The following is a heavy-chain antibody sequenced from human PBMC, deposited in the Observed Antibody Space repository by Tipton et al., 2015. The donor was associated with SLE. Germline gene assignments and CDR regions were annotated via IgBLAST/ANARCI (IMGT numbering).Heavy chain of an antibody. V-gene: IGHV4-34*01. J-gene: IGHJ4*02. CDR1: GGSFSGYY. CDR2: INHSGST. Sequence: TLSLTCAVYGGSFSGYYWSWIRQPPGKGLGWIGEINHSGSTNYNPSLKSRVTISVDTSKNQFSLKLSSVTAADTAVYYCARRRIAARYFDYWGQGTLVTVSS. D-gene: IGHD6-6*01. CDR3: ARRRIAARYFDY.